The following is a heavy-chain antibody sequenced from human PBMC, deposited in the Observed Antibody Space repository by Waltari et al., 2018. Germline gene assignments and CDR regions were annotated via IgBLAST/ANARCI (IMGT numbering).Heavy chain of an antibody. Sequence: EVQLVESGGGLVQPGGSLRLSCAASGFTFSGSAMHWVRQASGKGLVWVGRIRSKANSYATAYAASVKGRFTISRDDSKNTAYLQMNSLKTEDTAVYYCTRHVSGGDYGMDVWGQGTTVTVSS. J-gene: IGHJ6*02. CDR2: IRSKANSYAT. D-gene: IGHD2-15*01. V-gene: IGHV3-73*01. CDR3: TRHVSGGDYGMDV. CDR1: GFTFSGSA.